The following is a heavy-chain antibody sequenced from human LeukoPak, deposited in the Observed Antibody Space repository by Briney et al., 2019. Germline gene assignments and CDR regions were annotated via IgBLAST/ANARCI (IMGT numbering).Heavy chain of an antibody. CDR2: ISGSGGST. CDR1: GFTFSKYG. J-gene: IGHJ4*02. D-gene: IGHD3-9*01. CDR3: ARGADSGYSSDN. Sequence: GGSLRLSCAAPGFTFSKYGMSWVRQAPGKGLEWVSAISGSGGSTYYADSVKGRFTISRDNSKNTLYLQMNSLRAEDTAVYYCARGADSGYSSDNWGQGTLVSVSS. V-gene: IGHV3-23*01.